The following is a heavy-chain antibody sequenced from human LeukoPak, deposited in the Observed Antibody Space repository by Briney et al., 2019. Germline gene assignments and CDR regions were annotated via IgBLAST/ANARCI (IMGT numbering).Heavy chain of an antibody. CDR3: ARRIAAAGTAGNWFDP. Sequence: ASVKVSCKAAGYTFTSYYMHWVRQGPGQGLEWMGWINPNSGGTNYAQKFQGRVTMTRDTSISTAYMELSRLRSDDTAVYYCARRIAAAGTAGNWFDPWGQGTLVTVSS. V-gene: IGHV1-2*02. CDR2: INPNSGGT. D-gene: IGHD6-13*01. J-gene: IGHJ5*02. CDR1: GYTFTSYY.